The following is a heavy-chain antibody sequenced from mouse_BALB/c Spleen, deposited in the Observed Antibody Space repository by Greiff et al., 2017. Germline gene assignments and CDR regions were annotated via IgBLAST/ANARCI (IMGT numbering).Heavy chain of an antibody. D-gene: IGHD1-1*01. J-gene: IGHJ2*01. Sequence: EVQLQQSGPELVKPGASVKISCKASGYSFTGYYMHWVKQSHVKSLEWIGRINPYNGATSYNQNFKDKASLTVDKSSSTAYMELHSLTSEDSAVYYCAREGTVVPNFDYWGQGTTLTVSS. CDR1: GYSFTGYY. V-gene: IGHV1-26*01. CDR2: INPYNGAT. CDR3: AREGTVVPNFDY.